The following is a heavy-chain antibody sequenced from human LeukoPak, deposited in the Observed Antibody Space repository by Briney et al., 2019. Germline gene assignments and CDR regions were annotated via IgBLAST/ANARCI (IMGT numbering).Heavy chain of an antibody. CDR1: GFIFGDYN. D-gene: IGHD3-10*01. CDR2: IRAKIHDGTT. J-gene: IGHJ4*02. CDR3: SRGQKDPYGPEFDY. V-gene: IGHV3-49*04. Sequence: PGGSLRLSCTTSGFIFGDYNMNWVRQAPGKGLEWVGYIRAKIHDGTTDFAASVKGRFTISRDDSKSIAYLQMTSLKSEDTAAYYCSRGQKDPYGPEFDYWGQGTLVTVSS.